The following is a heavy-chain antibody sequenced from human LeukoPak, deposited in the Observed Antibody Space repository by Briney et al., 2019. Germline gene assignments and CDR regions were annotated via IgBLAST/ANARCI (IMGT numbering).Heavy chain of an antibody. J-gene: IGHJ4*02. D-gene: IGHD2-2*01. V-gene: IGHV3-21*01. CDR3: ARDGGYSLGYCSSTSCSPFDY. CDR2: ISSSSSYI. CDR1: GFTFSSYS. Sequence: GGSLRLSCAASGFTFSSYSMNWVRQAPGKGLEWVSSISSSSSYIYYADSVKGQFTISRDNAKNSLYLQMNSLRAEDTAVYYCARDGGYSLGYCSSTSCSPFDYWGQGTLVTVSS.